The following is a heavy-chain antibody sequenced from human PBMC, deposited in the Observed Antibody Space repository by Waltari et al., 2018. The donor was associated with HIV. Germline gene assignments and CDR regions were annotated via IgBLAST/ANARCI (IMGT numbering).Heavy chain of an antibody. CDR3: ARGSDRDNSGWVDQFDY. J-gene: IGHJ4*02. D-gene: IGHD6-19*01. CDR2: INHSGST. Sequence: QVQLQQWGAGLLKPSETLSLTCAVYGESFSGCYWSWIRQSPGKGLEWIGEINHSGSTNYNPSLKSRVTVSVDTSKNQFALKLSSVTAADTAVYYCARGSDRDNSGWVDQFDYWGQGTLVTVSS. CDR1: GESFSGCY. V-gene: IGHV4-34*01.